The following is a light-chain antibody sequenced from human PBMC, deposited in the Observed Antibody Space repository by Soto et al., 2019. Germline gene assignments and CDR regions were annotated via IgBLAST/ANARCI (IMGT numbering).Light chain of an antibody. CDR3: HQYGSSPPYT. V-gene: IGKV3-20*01. CDR1: RSFSSSY. J-gene: IGKJ2*01. CDR2: AAS. Sequence: EIVLTQSPGTLALSPGERATLSCRASRSFSSSYLAWYQQMPGQAPRLLIYAASSRATGIPDRFSGSGSGTDFTLTISRLEPEDSAVYYCHQYGSSPPYTFGQGTKLEIK.